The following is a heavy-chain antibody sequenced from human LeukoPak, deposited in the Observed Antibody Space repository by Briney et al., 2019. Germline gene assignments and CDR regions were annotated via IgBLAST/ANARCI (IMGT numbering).Heavy chain of an antibody. Sequence: PGGSLRLSCAASGFTFSSYSMNWVRQAPGKGLEWVSSIGSSSSYIYYADPVKGRFTISRDNAKNSLYLQMNSLRGEDTAVYYCARSDPQYYYDSSGYSYPLEFFQHWGQGTLVTVSS. D-gene: IGHD3-22*01. CDR1: GFTFSSYS. V-gene: IGHV3-21*01. CDR3: ARSDPQYYYDSSGYSYPLEFFQH. CDR2: IGSSSSYI. J-gene: IGHJ1*01.